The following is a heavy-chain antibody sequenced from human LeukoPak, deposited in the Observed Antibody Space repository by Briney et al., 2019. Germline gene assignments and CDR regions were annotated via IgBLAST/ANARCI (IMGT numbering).Heavy chain of an antibody. CDR1: GYTLTELS. D-gene: IGHD2-8*02. Sequence: VASVKVSCKVYGYTLTELSMHWVRQAPGKGLGWMGGFDPEDDETISAQRFQGRVTMTEDTSTDTAYMELSSLRSEDTAVYFCATLESILVPYFDYWGQGTLVTVSS. CDR2: FDPEDDET. V-gene: IGHV1-24*01. J-gene: IGHJ4*02. CDR3: ATLESILVPYFDY.